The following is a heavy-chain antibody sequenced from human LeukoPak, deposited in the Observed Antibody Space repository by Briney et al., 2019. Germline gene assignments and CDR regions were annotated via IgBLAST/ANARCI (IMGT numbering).Heavy chain of an antibody. D-gene: IGHD3-9*01. CDR3: ARRFDWLSDY. V-gene: IGHV3-11*04. Sequence: AGSLRLSCAASGFTFSNYYMSWIRQAQGKGLEWDSYISSSGSTISYADSVKGRFTISRDNAKNSLSLQMNSLRAEDTAVYYCARRFDWLSDYWGQGTLVTVSS. J-gene: IGHJ4*02. CDR2: ISSSGSTI. CDR1: GFTFSNYY.